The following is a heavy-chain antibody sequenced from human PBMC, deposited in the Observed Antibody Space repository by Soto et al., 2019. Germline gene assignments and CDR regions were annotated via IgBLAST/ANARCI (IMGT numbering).Heavy chain of an antibody. CDR1: GFPVNATY. J-gene: IGHJ2*01. D-gene: IGHD1-1*01. Sequence: EVQLVETGGALIQPGGYLRLSCAASGFPVNATYLRWVRQAPGKGLEWLSVLYADGSTYYIDSVKGRFRISRDSSKLIIILQMLCLRSRYSAWYFYTRSAEGGTPRTPCYFELWGLGTLVNVSS. CDR2: LYADGST. CDR3: TRSAEGGTPRTPCYFEL. V-gene: IGHV3-53*02.